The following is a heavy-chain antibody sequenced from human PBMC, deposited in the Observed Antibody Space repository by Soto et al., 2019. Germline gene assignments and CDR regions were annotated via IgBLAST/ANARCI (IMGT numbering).Heavy chain of an antibody. D-gene: IGHD2-8*01. CDR1: GITFRRTA. V-gene: IGHV1-58*01. CDR2: IVVGTGST. Sequence: ASVKVSCKASGITFRRTAVQWMRQARGQRLEWIGRIVVGTGSTTYAQIVQERIAITRDMSTNTAYMELSGLKTEDTAVYYCTTDTKCANGVCYPYYYGMDVWGQGTTVTVSS. CDR3: TTDTKCANGVCYPYYYGMDV. J-gene: IGHJ6*02.